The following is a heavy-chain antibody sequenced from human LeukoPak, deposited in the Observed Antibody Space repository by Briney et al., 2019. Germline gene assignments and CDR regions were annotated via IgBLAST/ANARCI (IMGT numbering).Heavy chain of an antibody. CDR1: GFTFSSYS. CDR3: ARVIYGDYVWYFDL. V-gene: IGHV3-48*04. D-gene: IGHD4-17*01. Sequence: PGGSLRLSCAASGFTFSSYSMNWVRQAPGKGLEWVSYISSSSSTIYYADPVKGRFTISRDNAKNSLYLQMNGLRAEDTALYYCARVIYGDYVWYFDLWGRGTLVTVSS. J-gene: IGHJ2*01. CDR2: ISSSSSTI.